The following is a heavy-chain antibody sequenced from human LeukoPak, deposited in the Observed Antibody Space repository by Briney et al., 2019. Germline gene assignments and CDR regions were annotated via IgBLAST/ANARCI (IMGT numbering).Heavy chain of an antibody. V-gene: IGHV1-69*05. D-gene: IGHD3-22*01. CDR2: IIPIFGTA. J-gene: IGHJ6*03. Sequence: ASVKVSCKASGGTFSSYAISWVRQAPGQGLEWMGGIIPIFGTANYAQKLQGRVTMTTDTSTSTAYMELRSLRSDDTAVYYCARDLRDSSGPYYYYYMDVWGKGTTVTISS. CDR3: ARDLRDSSGPYYYYYMDV. CDR1: GGTFSSYA.